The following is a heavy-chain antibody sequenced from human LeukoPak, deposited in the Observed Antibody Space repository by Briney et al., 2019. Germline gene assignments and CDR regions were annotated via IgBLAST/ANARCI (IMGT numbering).Heavy chain of an antibody. Sequence: ASVKVSCKASGYPFNNYDINWVRQATGQGLEWMGWMNPHSGKTGYAQNFQGRVTMTRDTSISTAYMELRRLRSDDTAVYYCARGHVGTVAGYFDYWGQGTLVTVSS. CDR1: GYPFNNYD. D-gene: IGHD6-19*01. J-gene: IGHJ4*02. CDR2: MNPHSGKT. CDR3: ARGHVGTVAGYFDY. V-gene: IGHV1-8*01.